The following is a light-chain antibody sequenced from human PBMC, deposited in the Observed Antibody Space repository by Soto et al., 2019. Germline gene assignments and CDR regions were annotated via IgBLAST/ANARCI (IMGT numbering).Light chain of an antibody. Sequence: EIGLTQSPCTLSLSPGERATLSCRASQSVSSSYLAWYQQKPGPAPRLLIYGAYSRDTGIPDRFSGSGSGTDFTLTISSLEPEDFAVEYCQQYGSSPGTFGQGTKVEIK. CDR2: GAY. CDR1: QSVSSSY. J-gene: IGKJ1*01. V-gene: IGKV3-20*01. CDR3: QQYGSSPGT.